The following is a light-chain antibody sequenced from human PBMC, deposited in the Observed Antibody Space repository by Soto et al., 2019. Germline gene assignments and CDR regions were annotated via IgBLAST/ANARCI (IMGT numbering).Light chain of an antibody. J-gene: IGKJ2*01. Sequence: DIQMTQSPSSLSASVGDRVTVSCRASQSINSYLNWYQQKPGKAPTLLIYSASSLEEGVPSRFSGSGSGTEFTLTIGSLQPEDFATYSCQQTYTTPYTFGQGTKLEIK. CDR3: QQTYTTPYT. CDR1: QSINSY. CDR2: SAS. V-gene: IGKV1-39*01.